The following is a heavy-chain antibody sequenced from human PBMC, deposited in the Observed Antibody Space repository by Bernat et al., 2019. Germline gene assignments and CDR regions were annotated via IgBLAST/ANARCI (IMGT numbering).Heavy chain of an antibody. D-gene: IGHD6-19*01. CDR2: VYSDDTTT. Sequence: EVQLVESGGGLVQPGGSLGLSCAASGFTFSNYWMYWVRQAPGKGLVWVSRVYSDDTTTWYADSVKGRFTISRDNAKNTLYLQMNSLRVEDTAVYFCVRGSNGWSGVYYWGQGPLVTVSS. CDR3: VRGSNGWSGVYY. V-gene: IGHV3-74*01. CDR1: GFTFSNYW. J-gene: IGHJ4*02.